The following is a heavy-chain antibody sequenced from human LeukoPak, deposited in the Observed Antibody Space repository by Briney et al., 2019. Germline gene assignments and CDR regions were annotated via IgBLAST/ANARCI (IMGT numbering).Heavy chain of an antibody. Sequence: PGRSLRLSCAASGFTFDDYAMHWVRQAPGKGLEWVSDISWNSGSIGYADSVKGRFTFSRDNAKNSLYLQMNSLRAEDTALYYCAKELDYWGQGTLVTVSS. CDR2: ISWNSGSI. V-gene: IGHV3-9*01. J-gene: IGHJ4*02. CDR1: GFTFDDYA. CDR3: AKELDY.